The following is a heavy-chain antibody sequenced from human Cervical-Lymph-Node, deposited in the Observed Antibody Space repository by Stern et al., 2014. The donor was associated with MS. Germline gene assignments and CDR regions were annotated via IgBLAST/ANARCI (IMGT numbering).Heavy chain of an antibody. V-gene: IGHV4-4*08. CDR2: ISPSGDT. Sequence: VQLVESGPGLVKPSETLSLTCAVSGDSISSRYWGWIRQPPGKGLEWIGLISPSGDTKYNPSLRSRVTISLPTSKNQFSLKVTSVTAADTAVYYCARLSTAVDFWGRGTLVTVSS. CDR1: GDSISSRY. J-gene: IGHJ4*02. D-gene: IGHD2/OR15-2a*01. CDR3: ARLSTAVDF.